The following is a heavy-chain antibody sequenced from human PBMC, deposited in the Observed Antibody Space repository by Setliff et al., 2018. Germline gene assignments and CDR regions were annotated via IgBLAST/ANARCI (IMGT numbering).Heavy chain of an antibody. Sequence: SETLSLTCNVSGGSISSRTYYWGWIRQPAGKGLEWIGRIYTHAGGSTIYNPSLKSRVTISVDTSKNQFSLKLNSVTASDTAMYYCARLSGFLYMDVWGKGTTVTVSS. CDR1: GGSISSRTYY. V-gene: IGHV4-61*02. CDR3: ARLSGFLYMDV. CDR2: THAGGST. D-gene: IGHD3-3*01. J-gene: IGHJ6*03.